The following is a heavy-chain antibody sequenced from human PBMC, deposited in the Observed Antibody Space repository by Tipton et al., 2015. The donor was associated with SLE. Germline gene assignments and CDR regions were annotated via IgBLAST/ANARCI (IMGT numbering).Heavy chain of an antibody. J-gene: IGHJ4*02. CDR1: GGSITNHY. CDR2: INHSGTT. D-gene: IGHD2-2*02. Sequence: TLSLTCTVSGGSITNHYWNWIRQPPGKGLEWLATINHSGTTYYRPSLKSRVSISVDTSKNQFSLKLTSVTAADTAVYHCARYTGGGFYFDYWGQGKLVIVSS. V-gene: IGHV4-59*08. CDR3: ARYTGGGFYFDY.